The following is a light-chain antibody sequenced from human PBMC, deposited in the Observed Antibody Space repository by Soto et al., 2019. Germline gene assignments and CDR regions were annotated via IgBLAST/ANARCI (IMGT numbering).Light chain of an antibody. Sequence: VLTRSPGTLSLSPGERATLSCRASQSVSSSYLAWYQHKPGQAPRLLIYGASNRANGIPDRFSGSGSGTDFALTISRLEPEDFEVYYCQQYGSSPQTFGQGTKVDIK. J-gene: IGKJ1*01. V-gene: IGKV3-20*01. CDR3: QQYGSSPQT. CDR1: QSVSSSY. CDR2: GAS.